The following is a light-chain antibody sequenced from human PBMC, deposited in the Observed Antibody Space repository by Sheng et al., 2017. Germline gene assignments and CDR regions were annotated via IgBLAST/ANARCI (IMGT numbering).Light chain of an antibody. Sequence: DIQMTQSPSSVSASIGARVTITCRASQDIDSSVAWYQQKAGKAPKLLMYAASRLESGVPPRFSGSGSGTDYSLTISSLQPEDFATFYCQQYYTSPWTFGQGTKVEIK. V-gene: IGKV1-NL1*01. J-gene: IGKJ1*01. CDR1: QDIDSS. CDR3: QQYYTSPWT. CDR2: AAS.